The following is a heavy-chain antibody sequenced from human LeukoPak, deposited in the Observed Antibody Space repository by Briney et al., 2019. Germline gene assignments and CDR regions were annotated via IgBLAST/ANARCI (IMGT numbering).Heavy chain of an antibody. CDR1: GFTFSSYA. V-gene: IGHV3-23*01. D-gene: IGHD1-26*01. Sequence: GGSLRLSCAASGFTFSSYAMSWVRQAPGKGLEWVSAISGSGGSTYYADSVKGRFTISRDNSKNTLYLRMNSLRAEDTAVYYCAKDTLMGACTPHYYYYGMDVWGQGTTVTVSS. J-gene: IGHJ6*02. CDR3: AKDTLMGACTPHYYYYGMDV. CDR2: ISGSGGST.